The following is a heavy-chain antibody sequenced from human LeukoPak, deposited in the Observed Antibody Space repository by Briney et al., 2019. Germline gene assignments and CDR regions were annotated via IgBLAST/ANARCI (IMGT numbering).Heavy chain of an antibody. CDR2: IWYDGSNK. J-gene: IGHJ4*02. D-gene: IGHD3-10*01. V-gene: IGHV3-33*01. CDR3: ARDYGSGIDC. CDR1: GLTFSNYG. Sequence: PGGSLRLSCAASGLTFSNYGMHWVRQAPGKGLEWVALIWYDGSNKYYADSVKGRFTISRDNSRNTLYLQMNSLRAEDTALYYCARDYGSGIDCWGQGTLVTVSS.